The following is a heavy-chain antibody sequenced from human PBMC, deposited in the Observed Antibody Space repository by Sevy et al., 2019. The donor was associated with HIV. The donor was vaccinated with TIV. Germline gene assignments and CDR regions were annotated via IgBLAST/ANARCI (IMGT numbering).Heavy chain of an antibody. Sequence: ASVKVTRKASGGTFSSYAISWVRQAPGQGLEWMGGIIPIFGTANYAQKFQGRVTITADESTSTAYMELSSLRSEDTAVYYCAIPYCSSTSCPSYGMDVWGQGTTVTVSS. CDR2: IIPIFGTA. J-gene: IGHJ6*02. CDR3: AIPYCSSTSCPSYGMDV. V-gene: IGHV1-69*13. D-gene: IGHD2-2*01. CDR1: GGTFSSYA.